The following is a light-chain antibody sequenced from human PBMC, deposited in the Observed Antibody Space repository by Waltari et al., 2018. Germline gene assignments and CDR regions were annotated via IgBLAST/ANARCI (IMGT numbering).Light chain of an antibody. V-gene: IGKV4-1*01. CDR1: QSVLYSSNNKNY. CDR3: QQYYSTPPYT. CDR2: WAS. J-gene: IGKJ2*01. Sequence: DIVMTQSPDSLAVSLGERATINCKSRQSVLYSSNNKNYLAWYQQKSGQPPKLLIYWASTRESGVPDRVSGSGSGTDFTLTISSLQAEDVAVYYCQQYYSTPPYTFGQGTKLEIK.